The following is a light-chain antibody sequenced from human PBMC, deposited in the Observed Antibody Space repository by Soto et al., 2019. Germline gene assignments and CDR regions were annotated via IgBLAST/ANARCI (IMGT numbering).Light chain of an antibody. J-gene: IGKJ1*01. CDR2: KAS. CDR1: QTISSW. Sequence: DIQMTQSPSTLSGSVGDRVTITCRASQTISSWLAWYQQKPGKAPKLLIYKASTLKSGGPSRFSGSGYGTEFTLTIISLEPDAFGPYFCQNYNSYSEAFGQGTKVDIK. CDR3: QNYNSYSEA. V-gene: IGKV1-5*03.